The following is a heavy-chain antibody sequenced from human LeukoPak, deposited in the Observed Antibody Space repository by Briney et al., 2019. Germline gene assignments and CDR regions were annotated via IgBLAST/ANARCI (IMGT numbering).Heavy chain of an antibody. CDR2: ISGSGGDT. Sequence: GGSLRLSCAASGFTFSSYAMSWVRKAPGKGLEWVSSISGSGGDTYHADPVKGRFTISRDNSKNTLYLQMNGLRAEDTDIYYCARHFYYDDSGYYVRPLDSWGQGTLVTVSS. D-gene: IGHD3-22*01. J-gene: IGHJ4*02. V-gene: IGHV3-23*01. CDR1: GFTFSSYA. CDR3: ARHFYYDDSGYYVRPLDS.